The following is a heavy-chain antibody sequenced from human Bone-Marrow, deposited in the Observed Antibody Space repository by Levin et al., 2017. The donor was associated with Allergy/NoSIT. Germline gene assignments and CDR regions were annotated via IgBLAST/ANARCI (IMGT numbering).Heavy chain of an antibody. D-gene: IGHD6-13*01. V-gene: IGHV3-30-3*01. CDR1: GFTFRSYG. Sequence: SGGSLRLSCAASGFTFRSYGFHWVRQAAGKGLEWVSFISDDGSSKTYADSVRGRFTISRENSKNTVLLQMNSLRADDTALYYCARVYSSYTFDIWGLGTMVTVSS. CDR2: ISDDGSSK. J-gene: IGHJ3*02. CDR3: ARVYSSYTFDI.